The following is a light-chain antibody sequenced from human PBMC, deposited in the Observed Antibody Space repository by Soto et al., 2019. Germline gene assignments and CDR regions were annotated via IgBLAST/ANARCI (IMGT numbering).Light chain of an antibody. J-gene: IGKJ1*01. Sequence: EIVLTQSPAALSVSAGGRATLSCRASQDVMYDLAWYQQKPGQAPRLLIYGASTRATGIPARFSGSGSGTEFTLTINSLQSEDFAVYYRQQYNNWTRTFGQGTKVDIK. CDR1: QDVMYD. CDR2: GAS. V-gene: IGKV3-15*01. CDR3: QQYNNWTRT.